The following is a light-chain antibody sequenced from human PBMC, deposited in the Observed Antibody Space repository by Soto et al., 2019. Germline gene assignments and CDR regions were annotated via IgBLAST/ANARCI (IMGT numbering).Light chain of an antibody. CDR3: QQYDTWPLT. J-gene: IGKJ1*01. V-gene: IGKV3-15*01. CDR2: GAS. CDR1: QSVSDN. Sequence: EIVMTQSPATLSVSPGERATLSCRASQSVSDNVAWYRQVPGQAPGLLIYGASARATDIPARFSGSESGTKCTLTISSLQSEDSAVYSCQQYDTWPLTFGQGTKLEI.